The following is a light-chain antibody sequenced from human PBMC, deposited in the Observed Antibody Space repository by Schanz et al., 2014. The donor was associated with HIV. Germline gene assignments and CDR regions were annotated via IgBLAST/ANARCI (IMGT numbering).Light chain of an antibody. V-gene: IGLV2-14*03. Sequence: QSALTQPASVSGSPGRSITFSCTGTSSDIGTNNHVSWYQQQPGKAPKLMLYEVNNRPSGVSHRFSGSKSGNTASLTISDLQAEDEADYYCTSYVSNTAVVFGGGTKLTVL. CDR2: EVN. J-gene: IGLJ2*01. CDR3: TSYVSNTAVV. CDR1: SSDIGTNNH.